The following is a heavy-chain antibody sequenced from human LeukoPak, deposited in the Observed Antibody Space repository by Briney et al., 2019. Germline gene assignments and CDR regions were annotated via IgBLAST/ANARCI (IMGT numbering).Heavy chain of an antibody. CDR3: TLAQLKGEYYFDY. J-gene: IGHJ4*02. CDR1: GFTFSSYE. D-gene: IGHD3-16*01. Sequence: GGSLRLSCAASGFTFSSYEMNWVRQAPGKGLEWVSYISSSGSTIYYADSVKGRFTISRDNAKNSLYLQMNSLRAEDTAVYYCTLAQLKGEYYFDYWGQGTLVTVSS. V-gene: IGHV3-48*03. CDR2: ISSSGSTI.